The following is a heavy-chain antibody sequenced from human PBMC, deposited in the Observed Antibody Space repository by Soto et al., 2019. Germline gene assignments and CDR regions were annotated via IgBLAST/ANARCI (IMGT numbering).Heavy chain of an antibody. D-gene: IGHD7-27*01. CDR2: IYYSGHI. CDR1: GASITTYY. V-gene: IGHV4-59*08. J-gene: IGHJ4*02. Sequence: QVQLQESGPGLVKPSETLSLTCNVSGASITTYYWSWIRQPPGKGLEWIGYIYYSGHINYNPSLKSRDTQSVEQPKNHFYLKLSPGTAADPAVYYCARHGETNWGGFFVSWGLGTLVSVSS. CDR3: ARHGETNWGGFFVS.